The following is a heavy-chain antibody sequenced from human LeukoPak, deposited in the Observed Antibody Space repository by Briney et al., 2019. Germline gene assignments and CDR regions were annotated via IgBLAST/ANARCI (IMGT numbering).Heavy chain of an antibody. D-gene: IGHD1-1*01. Sequence: GGSLRLSCAASAFTFSSYPMSWVRQAPGKGLEWVSGISVSGGSTYYADSVKGRFSISRDNSKNTLYLQMNSLRAEDTAVYYCAKGPGVGTAPFDYWGQGTLVTVSS. CDR3: AKGPGVGTAPFDY. CDR2: ISVSGGST. V-gene: IGHV3-23*01. CDR1: AFTFSSYP. J-gene: IGHJ4*02.